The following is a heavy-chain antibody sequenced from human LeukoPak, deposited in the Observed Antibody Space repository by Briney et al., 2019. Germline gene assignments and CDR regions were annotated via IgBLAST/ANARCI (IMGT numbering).Heavy chain of an antibody. J-gene: IGHJ4*02. Sequence: GRSLRLSCAASGFTFSSYGMHWVRQAPGKGLEWVAVIWYDGSNKYYADSVKGRFTISRDNSKNTLYLQMNSLRAEDTAVYYCAKRLAMTGTYHFDYWGQGTLVTVSS. CDR2: IWYDGSNK. V-gene: IGHV3-33*06. CDR1: GFTFSSYG. D-gene: IGHD6-19*01. CDR3: AKRLAMTGTYHFDY.